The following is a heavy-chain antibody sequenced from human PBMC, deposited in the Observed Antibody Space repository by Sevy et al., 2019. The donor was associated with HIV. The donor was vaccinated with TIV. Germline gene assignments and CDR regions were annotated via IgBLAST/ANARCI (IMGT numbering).Heavy chain of an antibody. Sequence: GGSLRLSCAATGFTFSRSGMHWVRQAPGKGLEWVSFTRYDGTTKNYADSVKGRFTISRDNSKNTFYLQMNSLRADDTAVYYCAKMGSTTVTTSDAFDLWGQGTMVTVSS. CDR2: TRYDGTTK. J-gene: IGHJ3*01. CDR1: GFTFSRSG. D-gene: IGHD4-17*01. CDR3: AKMGSTTVTTSDAFDL. V-gene: IGHV3-30*02.